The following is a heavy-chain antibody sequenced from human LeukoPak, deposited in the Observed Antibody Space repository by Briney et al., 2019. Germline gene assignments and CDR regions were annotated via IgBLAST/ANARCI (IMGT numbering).Heavy chain of an antibody. D-gene: IGHD3-22*01. CDR3: ARGGQYYYDSSGYYYGGWFDP. CDR2: IYYSGST. Sequence: SETLSLTCTVSGGSISSSSYYWGWIRQPPGKGLEWIGSIYYSGSTYYNPSLKSRVTISVDTSKNQFSLKLSSVTAADTAVYYWARGGQYYYDSSGYYYGGWFDPWGQGTLVTVSS. V-gene: IGHV4-39*07. J-gene: IGHJ5*02. CDR1: GGSISSSSYY.